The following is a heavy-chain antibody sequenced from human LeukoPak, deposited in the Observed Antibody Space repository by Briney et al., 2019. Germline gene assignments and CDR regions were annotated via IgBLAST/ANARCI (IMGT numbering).Heavy chain of an antibody. CDR3: VRDEGGSYSPIFDY. CDR1: GYTFTSYY. V-gene: IGHV1-46*01. J-gene: IGHJ4*02. Sequence: ASVKVSCKASGYTFTSYYMHWVRQAPGQGLEWMGIINPSGGSTGYTQKFQGRVTMTRDMSTSTVYMELSSLRSEDTAVYYCVRDEGGSYSPIFDYWGQGTLVTVSS. D-gene: IGHD1-26*01. CDR2: INPSGGST.